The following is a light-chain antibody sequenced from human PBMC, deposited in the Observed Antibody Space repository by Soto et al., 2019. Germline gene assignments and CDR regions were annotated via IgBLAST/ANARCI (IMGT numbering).Light chain of an antibody. CDR2: DAS. CDR3: QQYYSYPRT. CDR1: QTIGKY. V-gene: IGKV1-39*01. J-gene: IGKJ1*01. Sequence: DIQMTQSPSSLSATVGDRVTITCRASQTIGKYLNWYQQQPGKVPKLLIYDASYLQSGVPSRFSGSGSGTDFTLTISCLQSEDFATYYCQQYYSYPRTFGQGTKVDIK.